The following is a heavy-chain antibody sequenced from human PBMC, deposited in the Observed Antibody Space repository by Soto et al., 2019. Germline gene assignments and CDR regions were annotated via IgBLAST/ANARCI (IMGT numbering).Heavy chain of an antibody. J-gene: IGHJ4*02. CDR1: GYIIKNYW. CDR2: ISPDDSDT. Sequence: GESLKISCKASGYIIKNYWIGWVRQMPGQGLEWMGIISPDDSDTRYSPSFQGHVTISVDKSISTAYVQWSSLKASDSAIYYRFRGGVTSRTFDYWGQGTLVTVSS. V-gene: IGHV5-51*01. D-gene: IGHD3-16*01. CDR3: FRGGVTSRTFDY.